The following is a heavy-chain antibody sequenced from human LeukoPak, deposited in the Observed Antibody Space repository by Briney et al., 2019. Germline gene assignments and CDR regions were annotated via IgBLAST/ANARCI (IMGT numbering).Heavy chain of an antibody. J-gene: IGHJ4*02. V-gene: IGHV1-69*13. CDR3: ARDSDSGSYL. D-gene: IGHD1-26*01. CDR2: IIPIFGTA. Sequence: ASVKVSCKASGGTCSSYAISCVRQAPGQGLEWMGGIIPIFGTANYAQKFQGRVTITADESTSTAYMELSSLRSEDTAVYYCARDSDSGSYLWGQGTLVTVSS. CDR1: GGTCSSYA.